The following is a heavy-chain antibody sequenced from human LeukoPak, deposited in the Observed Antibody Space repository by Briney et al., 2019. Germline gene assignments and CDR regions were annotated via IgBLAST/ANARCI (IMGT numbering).Heavy chain of an antibody. Sequence: EPSETLSLTCTVSGYSISSGYYWGWIRQPPGKGLEWIGSIYHSGSTYYNPSLKSRVTISVDTSKNQFSLKLSSVTAADTAVYYCARSFDWLLISAGAFDIWGQGTMVTVSS. D-gene: IGHD3-9*01. CDR2: IYHSGST. J-gene: IGHJ3*02. CDR3: ARSFDWLLISAGAFDI. V-gene: IGHV4-38-2*02. CDR1: GYSISSGYY.